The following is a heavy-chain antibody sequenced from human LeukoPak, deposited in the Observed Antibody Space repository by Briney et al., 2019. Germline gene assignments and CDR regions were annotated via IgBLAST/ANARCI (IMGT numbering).Heavy chain of an antibody. CDR1: GYTFTGYY. D-gene: IGHD3-22*01. V-gene: IGHV1-2*02. J-gene: IGHJ4*02. Sequence: GASVKVSCKASGYTFTGYYMHWVRQAPGQGLEWMGWINPNSGGTNYAQKFQGRVTMTRDTSISTAYMELSRLRSDDTAVYYCARAQVTMIVVARALWPDYWGQGTLVTVSS. CDR2: INPNSGGT. CDR3: ARAQVTMIVVARALWPDY.